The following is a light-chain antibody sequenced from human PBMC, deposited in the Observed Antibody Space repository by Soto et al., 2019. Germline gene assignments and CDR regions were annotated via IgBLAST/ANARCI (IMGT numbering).Light chain of an antibody. J-gene: IGKJ3*01. V-gene: IGKV3-11*01. CDR1: QSLSNF. CDR2: DAS. Sequence: EIVLTQSPATLSLSPGERATLSCRASQSLSNFLAWYQQKPGQAPRLLIYDASNRATVIPVRFSGSWSGTDFTLTISSLEPEDFAVYYCQQRSTLFTFGPGTTVEIK. CDR3: QQRSTLFT.